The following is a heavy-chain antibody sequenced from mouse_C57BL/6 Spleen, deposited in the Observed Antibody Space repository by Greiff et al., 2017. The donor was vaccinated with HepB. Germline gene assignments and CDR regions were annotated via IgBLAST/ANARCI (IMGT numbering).Heavy chain of an antibody. D-gene: IGHD1-1*01. CDR2: IYPRSGNT. Sequence: VKLMESGAELARPGASVKLSCKASGYTFTSYGISWVRQRTGQGLEWIGEIYPRSGNTYYNEKFKGKATLTADKSSSTAYMELRSLTSEDSAVYFCAREDYYGSSTRYFDVWGTGTTVTVSS. J-gene: IGHJ1*03. V-gene: IGHV1-81*01. CDR3: AREDYYGSSTRYFDV. CDR1: GYTFTSYG.